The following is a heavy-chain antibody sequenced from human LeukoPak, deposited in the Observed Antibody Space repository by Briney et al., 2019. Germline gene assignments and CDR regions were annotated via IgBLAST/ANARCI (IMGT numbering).Heavy chain of an antibody. Sequence: ETLSLTCAVYGGSFSGYYWSWVRQPPGKGLEWVANINQDGSEKYYVDSVKGRFTISRDNAKNSLYLQMNSLRAEDTAVYYCASAYGSGDYWGQGTLVTVSS. CDR1: GGSFSGYY. J-gene: IGHJ4*02. V-gene: IGHV3-7*03. D-gene: IGHD3-10*01. CDR3: ASAYGSGDY. CDR2: INQDGSEK.